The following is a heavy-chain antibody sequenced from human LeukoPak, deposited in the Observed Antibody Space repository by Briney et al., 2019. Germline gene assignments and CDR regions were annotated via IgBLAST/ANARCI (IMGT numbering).Heavy chain of an antibody. Sequence: GGSLRLSCAASGFTFSSYAMSWVRQAPGEGLEWVSAISGSGGSTYYADSVKGRFTISRDNSKNTLYLQMNSLRAEDTAVYYCAKAPGYSSGPIDYWGQGTLVTVSS. D-gene: IGHD6-19*01. CDR3: AKAPGYSSGPIDY. J-gene: IGHJ4*02. V-gene: IGHV3-23*01. CDR1: GFTFSSYA. CDR2: ISGSGGST.